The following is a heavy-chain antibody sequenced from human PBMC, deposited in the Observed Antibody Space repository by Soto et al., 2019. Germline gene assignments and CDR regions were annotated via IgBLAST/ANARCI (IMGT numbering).Heavy chain of an antibody. V-gene: IGHV3-21*01. Sequence: GGSLRLSCAASGFSFSSYSMNWVRQAPGKGLEWVSSISSSASHINYADSVKGRFTISRDNAKKSLYLQMNSLRAEDTAVYYFARGYTGYCSGGTRYWFDPWGQGTLVTVSS. D-gene: IGHD2-15*01. J-gene: IGHJ5*02. CDR3: ARGYTGYCSGGTRYWFDP. CDR2: ISSSASHI. CDR1: GFSFSSYS.